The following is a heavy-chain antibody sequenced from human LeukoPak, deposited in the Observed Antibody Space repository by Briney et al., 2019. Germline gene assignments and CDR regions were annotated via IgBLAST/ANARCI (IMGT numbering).Heavy chain of an antibody. CDR1: GFTFSSYA. CDR2: TTTSGGST. D-gene: IGHD3-22*01. V-gene: IGHV3-23*01. J-gene: IGHJ1*01. CDR3: VCYDNAAEYFHY. Sequence: GGSLRLSCAASGFTFSSYAMSWVRQAPGKGLEWVSSTTTSGGSTSYADSVRGRFTISRDNSKNTLYLQMNSLRAEDTALYYCVCYDNAAEYFHYWGRGTLVTVSS.